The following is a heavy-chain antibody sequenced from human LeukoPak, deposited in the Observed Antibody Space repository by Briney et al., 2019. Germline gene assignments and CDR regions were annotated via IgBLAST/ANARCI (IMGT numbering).Heavy chain of an antibody. CDR3: AKVGGSFCTSLSCFGLDV. CDR2: IRYDGGDQ. J-gene: IGHJ6*04. D-gene: IGHD2-2*01. Sequence: GGSLRLSCAVSGFPFSSYSMNWVRQAPGKGLEWVTFIRYDGGDQYYAESVKGRFTISRDNSKNTVYLQMNSLRPEDTAVYHCAKVGGSFCTSLSCFGLDVWGKGTTVTVSP. CDR1: GFPFSSYS. V-gene: IGHV3-30*02.